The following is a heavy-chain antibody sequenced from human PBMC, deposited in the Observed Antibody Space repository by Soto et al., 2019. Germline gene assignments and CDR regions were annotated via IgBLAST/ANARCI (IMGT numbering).Heavy chain of an antibody. J-gene: IGHJ6*02. CDR3: ARDGFAELLQDYYYYGMDV. Sequence: SETLSLTCAVYGGSFSGYYWSWIRQPPGKGLEWIGEINHSGSTNYNPSLKSRVTISVDTSKNQFSLKLSSVTAADTAVYYCARDGFAELLQDYYYYGMDVWGQGTTVTVSS. V-gene: IGHV4-34*01. CDR1: GGSFSGYY. D-gene: IGHD3-10*01. CDR2: INHSGST.